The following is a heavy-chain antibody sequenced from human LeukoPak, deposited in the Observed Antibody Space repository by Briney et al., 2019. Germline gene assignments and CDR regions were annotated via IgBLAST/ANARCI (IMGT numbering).Heavy chain of an antibody. CDR3: ATKGATTKDFDH. J-gene: IGHJ4*02. V-gene: IGHV3-23*01. Sequence: GGSLRLSCAASGFTFSNFAMTWVRQAPGKGLEWVSVISDSGGNTYYADSVKGRFAISRDNSRNTLYLQMNSLTAEDTAVYYCATKGATTKDFDHWGQGTLVTVSS. D-gene: IGHD1-26*01. CDR1: GFTFSNFA. CDR2: ISDSGGNT.